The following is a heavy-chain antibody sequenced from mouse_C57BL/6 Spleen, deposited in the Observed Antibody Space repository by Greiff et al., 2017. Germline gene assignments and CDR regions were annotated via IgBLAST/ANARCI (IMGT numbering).Heavy chain of an antibody. CDR3: ARHTDVYFDY. J-gene: IGHJ2*01. Sequence: DVKLVESGGDLVKPGGSLKLSCAASGFTFSSYGMSWVRQTPDKRLEWVATISSGGSYTYYPDSVKGRFTISRDKAKNTLYLQRSSLNAEDTAMYYCARHTDVYFDYWGQGTTLTVSS. CDR2: ISSGGSYT. CDR1: GFTFSSYG. V-gene: IGHV5-6*02.